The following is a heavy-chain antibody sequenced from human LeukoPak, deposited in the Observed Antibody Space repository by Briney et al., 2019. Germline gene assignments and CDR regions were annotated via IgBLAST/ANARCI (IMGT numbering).Heavy chain of an antibody. V-gene: IGHV4-59*08. Sequence: SETLSLTCTVSGGSISSYYWSWIRQPPGKGLEWIGYIYYSGSTNYNPSLKSRVTISVDTSKNQFSLKLSSVTAADTAVYYCARACYDFWSGYYGYYFDYWGQGTLVTVSS. D-gene: IGHD3-3*01. CDR2: IYYSGST. CDR1: GGSISSYY. CDR3: ARACYDFWSGYYGYYFDY. J-gene: IGHJ4*02.